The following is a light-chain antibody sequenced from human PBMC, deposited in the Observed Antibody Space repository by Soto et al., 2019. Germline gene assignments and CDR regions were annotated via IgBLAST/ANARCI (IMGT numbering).Light chain of an antibody. CDR1: QSLLYSVSNRNY. V-gene: IGKV4-1*01. J-gene: IGKJ4*01. CDR3: QHYYESPVA. CDR2: WAS. Sequence: DIVMTQSPDSLAVSLGERATINCKSSQSLLYSVSNRNYLAWYQQKPGQPPKLLIYWASTRESGVPDRFSGSGSGTDFTLTINSLQPEDVAVYYCQHYYESPVAFGGGTKVDIK.